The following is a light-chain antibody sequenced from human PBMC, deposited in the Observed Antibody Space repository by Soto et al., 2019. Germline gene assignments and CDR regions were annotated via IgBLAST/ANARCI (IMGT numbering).Light chain of an antibody. CDR2: GAS. CDR3: QEHGVSPRYT. Sequence: EIVLTQSPGTLSLSPGDRATLSCRARQSVSSSHLAWYQQKPGQAPRLLIYGASNRDTGIPDRISGSGSETDFTLTISSLEPADFAVYYCQEHGVSPRYTFGQGTKLEIK. CDR1: QSVSSSH. J-gene: IGKJ2*01. V-gene: IGKV3-20*01.